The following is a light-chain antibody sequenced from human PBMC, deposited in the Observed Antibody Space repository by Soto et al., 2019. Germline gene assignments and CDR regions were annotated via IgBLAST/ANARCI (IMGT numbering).Light chain of an antibody. CDR3: QQYGSSPIT. CDR1: QSVSSSH. CDR2: GAS. Sequence: EIVLTQSPGTLSLSPGERATPSCRASQSVSSSHLAWYQQKLGQAPRRLTYGASSRATGIPARFSGSGSGTDFTLTISRLEPEDFAVYDCQQYGSSPITFGQGTRLEIK. V-gene: IGKV3-20*01. J-gene: IGKJ5*01.